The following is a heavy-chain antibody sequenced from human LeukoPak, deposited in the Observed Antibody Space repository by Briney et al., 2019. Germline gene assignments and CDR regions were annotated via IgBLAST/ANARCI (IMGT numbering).Heavy chain of an antibody. CDR1: GFTLTYYA. J-gene: IGHJ4*02. V-gene: IGHV3-30*15. CDR3: ARSSYDYGGIEGPFDY. Sequence: GGSLRLSCAASGFTLTYYAMHWVRQAPGKGREWVAVTSYDGNKKYYADSVKGRFTISRDSSKNTLYLQMSSLRAEDTAVYYCARSSYDYGGIEGPFDYWGQGTLVTVCS. D-gene: IGHD4-23*01. CDR2: TSYDGNKK.